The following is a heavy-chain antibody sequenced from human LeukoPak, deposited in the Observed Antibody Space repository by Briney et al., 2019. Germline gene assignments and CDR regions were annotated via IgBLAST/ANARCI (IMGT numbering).Heavy chain of an antibody. J-gene: IGHJ4*02. CDR3: ARVSSSSLLDY. V-gene: IGHV3-48*01. D-gene: IGHD6-6*01. CDR1: GFTFSNYG. Sequence: GGSLRLSCAASGFTFSNYGMSWVRQAPGKGLEWVSYVGSRGTTIYYADSVKGRFTISRDNAKNSLYLEINSLRAEDTAVYYCARVSSSSLLDYWGPGTLVTVSS. CDR2: VGSRGTTI.